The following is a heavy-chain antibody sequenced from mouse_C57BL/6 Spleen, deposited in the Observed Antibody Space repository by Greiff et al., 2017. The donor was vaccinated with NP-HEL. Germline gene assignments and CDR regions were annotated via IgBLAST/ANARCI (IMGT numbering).Heavy chain of an antibody. J-gene: IGHJ4*01. CDR2: IYPGNSDT. D-gene: IGHD1-1*01. CDR1: GYTFTSYW. V-gene: IGHV1-5*01. Sequence: VQLQQSGTVLARPGASVKMSCKTSGYTFTSYWMHWVKQRPGQGLEWIGAIYPGNSDTSYNQKFKGKAKLTAVTSASTAYMELSSLTNEDSAVYYCTGTVVAPYAMDYWGQGTSVTVSS. CDR3: TGTVVAPYAMDY.